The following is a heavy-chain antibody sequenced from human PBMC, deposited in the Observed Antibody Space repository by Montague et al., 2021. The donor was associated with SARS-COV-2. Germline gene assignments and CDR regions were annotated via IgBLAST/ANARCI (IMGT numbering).Heavy chain of an antibody. CDR1: GFSLSTRTVG. CDR3: AHRLPAVAAFDY. D-gene: IGHD6-6*01. Sequence: PELVKPTQTLTLTCTFSGFSLSTRTVGVGWIRQPPGKALEWPALIYWDDDKRYSPSLKSRLTITKVTSKNQVVLTMTNMDPVDTATYYCAHRLPAVAAFDYWGQGTLVTVSS. V-gene: IGHV2-5*02. CDR2: IYWDDDK. J-gene: IGHJ4*02.